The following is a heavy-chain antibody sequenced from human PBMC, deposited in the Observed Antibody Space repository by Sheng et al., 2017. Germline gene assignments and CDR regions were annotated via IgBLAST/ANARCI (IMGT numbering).Heavy chain of an antibody. V-gene: IGHV4-34*01. J-gene: IGHJ4*02. Sequence: QVQLQQWGAGLLKPSETLSLTCAVYGGSFSGYYWSWIRQPPGKGLEWIGEINHSGSTNYNPSLKSRVTISVDTSKNQFSLKLSSVTAADTAVYYCARRVLRYFDWLLWGTYFDYWGQGTLVTVSS. CDR1: GGSFSGYY. CDR3: ARRVLRYFDWLLWGTYFDY. D-gene: IGHD3-9*01. CDR2: INHSGST.